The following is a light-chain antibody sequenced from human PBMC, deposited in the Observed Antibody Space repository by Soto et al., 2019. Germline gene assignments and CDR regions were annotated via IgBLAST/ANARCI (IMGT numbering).Light chain of an antibody. V-gene: IGLV2-14*01. J-gene: IGLJ1*01. CDR1: SSDVGGYNY. CDR3: RSYTSSITYV. CDR2: DVS. Sequence: QSALTQPASVSGSPGQSITISCTGTSSDVGGYNYVSWYQQHPGEAPQLMIYDVSNRPSGVSDRFSGSKSGNTASLTISGLQAEDEADYYCRSYTSSITYVFGSGTKLTVL.